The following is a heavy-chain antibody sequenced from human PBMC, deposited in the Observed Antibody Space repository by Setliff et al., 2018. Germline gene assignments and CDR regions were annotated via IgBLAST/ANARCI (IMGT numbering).Heavy chain of an antibody. CDR2: ISAGGSRT. V-gene: IGHV3-23*01. CDR3: AHNPGSFQLHGFFDY. J-gene: IGHJ4*02. D-gene: IGHD1-1*01. Sequence: GSLRLSCAASGFTFSSYAMNWVRQAPGKGLEWVSFISAGGSRTYYADSVKGRVTISRDNSKNTLYLQMSSLRAEDTAVYFCAHNPGSFQLHGFFDYWGQGTLVTVSS. CDR1: GFTFSSYA.